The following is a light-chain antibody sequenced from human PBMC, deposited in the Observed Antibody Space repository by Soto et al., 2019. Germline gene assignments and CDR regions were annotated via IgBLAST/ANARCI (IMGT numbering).Light chain of an antibody. CDR1: QRVSSGY. J-gene: IGKJ1*01. CDR3: QQYGGSPRT. V-gene: IGKV3-20*01. Sequence: EIVLTQSPGTLSLSPGERGTLSFRASQRVSSGYLAWYQQKPGQGPRLLNYDASSRATGMPDRFSGSGSGTDFTLTISRLEPEDFAVYYCQQYGGSPRTFGQWTKVDTK. CDR2: DAS.